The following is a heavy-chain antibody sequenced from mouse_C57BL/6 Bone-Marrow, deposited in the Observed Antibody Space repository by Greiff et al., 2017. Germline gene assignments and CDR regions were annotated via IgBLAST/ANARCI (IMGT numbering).Heavy chain of an antibody. V-gene: IGHV1-55*01. Sequence: QVQLQQPGAELVKPGASVKMSCKASGYTFTSYWITWVKQRPGQGLEWIGDIYPGSGSTNYNEKFKSKATLTVDTSSSTAYMQLSSLTSEDSAVYYCGRRAGDYDWFAYWGQGTLVTVSA. CDR1: GYTFTSYW. CDR3: GRRAGDYDWFAY. CDR2: IYPGSGST. J-gene: IGHJ3*01. D-gene: IGHD2-4*01.